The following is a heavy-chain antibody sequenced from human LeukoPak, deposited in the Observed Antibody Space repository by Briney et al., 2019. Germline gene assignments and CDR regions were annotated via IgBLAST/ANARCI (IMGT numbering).Heavy chain of an antibody. CDR2: ISSSSSTI. J-gene: IGHJ4*02. V-gene: IGHV3-48*01. CDR1: GFTFSSYS. Sequence: GGSLRLSCAASGFTFSSYSMNWVRQAPRKGLEWVSYISSSSSTIYYADSVKGRFTISRDNAKNSLYLQMNSLRAEDTAVYYCARVDVGYCSSTSCETGFDYWGQGTLVTVSS. D-gene: IGHD2-2*01. CDR3: ARVDVGYCSSTSCETGFDY.